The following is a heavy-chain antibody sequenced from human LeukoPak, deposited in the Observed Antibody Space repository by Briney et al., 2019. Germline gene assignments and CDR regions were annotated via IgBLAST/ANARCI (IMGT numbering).Heavy chain of an antibody. V-gene: IGHV4-59*01. D-gene: IGHD6-13*01. J-gene: IGHJ3*01. CDR1: GGSIRSYY. CDR3: ASAIAIPAWAFDL. CDR2: IYYSGST. Sequence: SETLSLTCIVSGGSIRSYYWSWIRQPPGKGLEWIGYIYYSGSTNYNPSLKSQVTISVDTSKNQFSLKLNSVTAADTAVYYCASAIAIPAWAFDLWGQGTVVTVSS.